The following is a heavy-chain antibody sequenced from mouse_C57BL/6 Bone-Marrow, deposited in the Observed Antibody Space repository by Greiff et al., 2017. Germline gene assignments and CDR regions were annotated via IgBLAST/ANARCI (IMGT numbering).Heavy chain of an antibody. D-gene: IGHD1-1*01. Sequence: QVQLQQSGAELVRPGTSVKVSCKASGYAFTNYLIEWVKQRPGQGLEWIGVINPGSGGTNYNEKFKGKATLTADKSSSTAYMQLSSLTSEDSAVYFCARYGSSPWYFDVWGTGTTVTVSS. V-gene: IGHV1-54*01. CDR1: GYAFTNYL. CDR3: ARYGSSPWYFDV. J-gene: IGHJ1*03. CDR2: INPGSGGT.